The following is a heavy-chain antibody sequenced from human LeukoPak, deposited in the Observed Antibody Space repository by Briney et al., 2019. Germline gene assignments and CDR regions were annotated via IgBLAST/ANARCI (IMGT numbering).Heavy chain of an antibody. CDR3: ARERASCYFDY. CDR2: ISNDGGYI. CDR1: GISFSIYT. Sequence: GGSLRLSCAASGISFSIYTMHWFRQAPGKGLEWVAVISNDGGYIDYADSVRGRFTISRDNSKNTLFLQMNSLRGEDTAVYSCARERASCYFDYWGQGTLVTVSS. D-gene: IGHD1-1*01. V-gene: IGHV3-30*04. J-gene: IGHJ4*02.